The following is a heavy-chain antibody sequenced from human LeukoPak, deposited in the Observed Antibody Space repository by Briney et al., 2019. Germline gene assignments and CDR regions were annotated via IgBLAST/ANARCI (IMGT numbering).Heavy chain of an antibody. CDR2: IYYSGST. CDR3: ARLPVGYCSTTSCYGGGFDY. D-gene: IGHD2-2*01. V-gene: IGHV4-59*08. J-gene: IGHJ4*02. CDR1: GGSISSYY. Sequence: SETLSLTCTVSGGSISSYYWSWILQPPGKGLEWIGYIYYSGSTNYNPSLKSRVTISVDTSKNQFSLKLSSVTAADTAVFYCARLPVGYCSTTSCYGGGFDYWGQGTLVTVSS.